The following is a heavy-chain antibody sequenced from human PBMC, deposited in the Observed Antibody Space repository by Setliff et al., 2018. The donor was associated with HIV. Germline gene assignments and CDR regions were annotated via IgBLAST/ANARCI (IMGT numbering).Heavy chain of an antibody. CDR2: IIPIFGTG. CDR3: AVEGDYYDSSGYLDY. CDR1: GGIFSNYP. Sequence: SVKVSCKASGGIFSNYPISWVRQAPGQGLEWMGGIIPIFGTGNYAQKFQGRVTITTDESTNTAYMELRSLRSEDTAMYYCAVEGDYYDSSGYLDYWGQGTLVTVSS. V-gene: IGHV1-69*05. D-gene: IGHD3-22*01. J-gene: IGHJ4*02.